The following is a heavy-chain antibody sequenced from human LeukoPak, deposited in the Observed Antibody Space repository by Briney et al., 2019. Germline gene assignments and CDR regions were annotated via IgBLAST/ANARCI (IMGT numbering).Heavy chain of an antibody. V-gene: IGHV1-18*01. Sequence: SVKVSCKTSGYTFTTYGISWVRQAPGQGLEWMGWISGFNGNTNYAQKLQGRVTLTTDTSTSTAHMELRSLRSDDTAVYYCARDKNWKPDYWGQGTLVTVSS. D-gene: IGHD1-1*01. J-gene: IGHJ4*02. CDR1: GYTFTTYG. CDR3: ARDKNWKPDY. CDR2: ISGFNGNT.